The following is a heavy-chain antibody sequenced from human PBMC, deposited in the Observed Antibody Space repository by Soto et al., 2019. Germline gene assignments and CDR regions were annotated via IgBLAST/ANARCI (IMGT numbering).Heavy chain of an antibody. Sequence: PGESLKISCKGSGYNFAGYWIAWVRQMPGKGLELMGIIYPSDSDTRYRPSFQGQVTISADKSITTTYLQWSSLKASDTAIYYCARLFDTSGWYDYWGQGTLVTVSS. CDR1: GYNFAGYW. V-gene: IGHV5-51*01. J-gene: IGHJ4*02. CDR3: ARLFDTSGWYDY. D-gene: IGHD6-19*01. CDR2: IYPSDSDT.